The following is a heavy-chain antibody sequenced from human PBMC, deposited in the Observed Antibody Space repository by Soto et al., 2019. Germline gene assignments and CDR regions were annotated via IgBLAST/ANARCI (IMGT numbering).Heavy chain of an antibody. V-gene: IGHV4-34*01. CDR3: ARTYSSSWSPFDY. CDR2: INQSGST. Sequence: SETLSLTCAVYGGSFSGYYWSWIRQPPGKGLEWIGEINQSGSTNYNPSLKSRVTISVETSQNQFSQKLSSVTAADTGVYYCARTYSSSWSPFDYWGQGTQVTVS. CDR1: GGSFSGYY. J-gene: IGHJ4*02. D-gene: IGHD6-13*01.